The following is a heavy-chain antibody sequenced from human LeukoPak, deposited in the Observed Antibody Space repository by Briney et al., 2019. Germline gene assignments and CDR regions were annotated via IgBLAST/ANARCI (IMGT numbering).Heavy chain of an antibody. Sequence: GESLKISCWDSGSSFTSYWIGWVRQMPGKGLEWMGIIYPGDSDIRYSPSFQGQVTISADKSISTAYLQWSSLKASDTAMYYCARQNYDFWSGYYDFDYWGQGTLVTVSS. CDR2: IYPGDSDI. CDR3: ARQNYDFWSGYYDFDY. CDR1: GSSFTSYW. V-gene: IGHV5-51*01. J-gene: IGHJ4*02. D-gene: IGHD3-3*01.